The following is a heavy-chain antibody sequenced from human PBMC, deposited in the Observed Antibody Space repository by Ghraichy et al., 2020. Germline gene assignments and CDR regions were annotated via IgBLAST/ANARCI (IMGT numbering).Heavy chain of an antibody. J-gene: IGHJ4*02. D-gene: IGHD2-2*01. CDR3: AKVSTSGSYYYFDY. CDR2: ISGNGGST. V-gene: IGHV3-23*01. CDR1: GFTFRSYA. Sequence: LSLTCAASGFTFRSYAMGWVRQAPGKGLEWVSAISGNGGSTYYVDSVRGRFTISRDNSKNTLYLQMNSLRAEDTAVYYCAKVSTSGSYYYFDYWGQGTLVTVSS.